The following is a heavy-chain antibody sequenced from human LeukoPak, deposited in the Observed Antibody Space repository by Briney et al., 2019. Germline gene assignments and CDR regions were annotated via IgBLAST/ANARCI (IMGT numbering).Heavy chain of an antibody. CDR1: GYTLTGYY. CDR3: ARRLGAGSTLGY. CDR2: INPNSGGT. V-gene: IGHV1-2*02. Sequence: GASVTVSCKASGYTLTGYYMHWVRQAPGQGLKWMGWINPNSGGTKYAQKFQGRVTMTRDTSISTAYMELSSLRSDDTAVYYCARRLGAGSTLGYWGQGTLVTVSS. J-gene: IGHJ4*02. D-gene: IGHD1-1*01.